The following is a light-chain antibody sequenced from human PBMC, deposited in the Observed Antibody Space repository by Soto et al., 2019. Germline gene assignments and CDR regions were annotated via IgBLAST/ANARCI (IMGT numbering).Light chain of an antibody. V-gene: IGKV3-15*01. CDR3: QQYANWPLT. CDR1: QSVGTN. Sequence: EVVMTQSPATVSVSPGERTSLSCRASQSVGTNLGWYQQKPGQAPRLLSSKTSTRDTGVPARFSGSGSGTEVTLTSSSLQSEVIAVYCQQYANWPLTFGGGTKVDIK. J-gene: IGKJ4*01. CDR2: KTS.